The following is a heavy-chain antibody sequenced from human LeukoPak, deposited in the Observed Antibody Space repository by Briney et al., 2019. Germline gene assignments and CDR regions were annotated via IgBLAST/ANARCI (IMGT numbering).Heavy chain of an antibody. CDR3: ARDSHIVVVPAAVQGWFEP. CDR2: IYSSSSYI. J-gene: IGHJ5*02. Sequence: SGGSLRLSCAASGFTFSSYSMNWVRQAPGKGLEWVSSIYSSSSYIYYAHSVKGRFTISRDNAKNSLYLQMNSLRAEDTAVYYCARDSHIVVVPAAVQGWFEPWGQGTLVTVSS. CDR1: GFTFSSYS. D-gene: IGHD2-2*01. V-gene: IGHV3-21*01.